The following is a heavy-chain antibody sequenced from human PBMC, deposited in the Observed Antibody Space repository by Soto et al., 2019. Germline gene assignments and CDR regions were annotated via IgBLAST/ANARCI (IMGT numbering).Heavy chain of an antibody. V-gene: IGHV3-9*01. Sequence: GGSLRLSCAASGFTFDDYAMHWVRQAPGKGLEWVSGISWNSGSIGYADSVKGRFTISRDNAKNSLYLQMNSLRAEDTALYYCAKDIIAAAGGSLMDVWGKGTTVTVSS. CDR1: GFTFDDYA. CDR3: AKDIIAAAGGSLMDV. J-gene: IGHJ6*04. CDR2: ISWNSGSI. D-gene: IGHD6-13*01.